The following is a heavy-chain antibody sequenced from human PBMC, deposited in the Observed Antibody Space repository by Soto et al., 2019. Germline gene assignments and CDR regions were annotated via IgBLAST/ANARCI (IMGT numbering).Heavy chain of an antibody. V-gene: IGHV4-4*02. Sequence: XETLSLTCAVSGYSINSSHWWNWVRQPPVKGLEWIGQISHSGSTNYNPSLTSRVTISLDKSKNHFSLKLTSVTAADTAVYYCAARHFSSGPWTHTRLHYWGQGTLVTVSS. J-gene: IGHJ4*02. CDR3: AARHFSSGPWTHTRLHY. CDR2: ISHSGST. D-gene: IGHD3-3*02. CDR1: GYSINSSHW.